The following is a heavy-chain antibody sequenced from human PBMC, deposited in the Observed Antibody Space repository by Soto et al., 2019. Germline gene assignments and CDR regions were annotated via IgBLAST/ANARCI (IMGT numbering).Heavy chain of an antibody. J-gene: IGHJ3*02. Sequence: GPSVKVSCKASGGTFSSYAISCVRQAPGQGLEWMGGIIPIFGTANYAQKFQGRVTITADESTSTAYMELSSLRSEDTAVYYCAREEVGANMTGAFDIWGQGTMVTVSS. D-gene: IGHD1-26*01. CDR1: GGTFSSYA. CDR3: AREEVGANMTGAFDI. CDR2: IIPIFGTA. V-gene: IGHV1-69*13.